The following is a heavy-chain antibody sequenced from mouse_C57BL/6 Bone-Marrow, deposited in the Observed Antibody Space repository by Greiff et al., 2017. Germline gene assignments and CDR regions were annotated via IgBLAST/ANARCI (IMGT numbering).Heavy chain of an antibody. CDR3: ARSTVVATDFDY. J-gene: IGHJ2*01. V-gene: IGHV7-3*01. D-gene: IGHD1-1*02. CDR2: IRNKANGYTT. CDR1: GFTFTDYY. Sequence: EVQGVESGGGLVQPGGSLSLSCAASGFTFTDYYMSWVRQPPGKALEWLGFIRNKANGYTTEYSASVKGRFTISRDNSHRILYLQMNALRAEDSATYYCARSTVVATDFDYWGQGTTLTVSS.